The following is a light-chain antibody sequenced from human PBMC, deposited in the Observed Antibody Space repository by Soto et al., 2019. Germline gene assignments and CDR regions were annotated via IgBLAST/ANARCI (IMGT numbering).Light chain of an antibody. CDR2: DAS. CDR3: QQYGGSPSIT. J-gene: IGKJ5*01. Sequence: EIVMTQSPATLSVSPGERATLSCRASQSVSSNLAWYQQKPGQAPRLLIYDASGRATGIPDRFSGSGSGTDFTLTISRLEPEDSAVYYCQQYGGSPSITFGQGTRREIK. CDR1: QSVSSN. V-gene: IGKV3-20*01.